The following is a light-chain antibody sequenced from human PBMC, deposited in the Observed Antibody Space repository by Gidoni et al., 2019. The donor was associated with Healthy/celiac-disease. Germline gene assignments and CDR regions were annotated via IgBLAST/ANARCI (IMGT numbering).Light chain of an antibody. CDR2: WAS. CDR1: QSVLYSSNNKNY. Sequence: DIVMTQSPDSLAVSLGERATINCKSSQSVLYSSNNKNYLAWYQKKPGQPPNLLIYWASTRESGVPDRFSGSGSGTDFTLTISSLQAEDGAVYYCQQYYSTPRTFGQGTKVEIK. V-gene: IGKV4-1*01. J-gene: IGKJ1*01. CDR3: QQYYSTPRT.